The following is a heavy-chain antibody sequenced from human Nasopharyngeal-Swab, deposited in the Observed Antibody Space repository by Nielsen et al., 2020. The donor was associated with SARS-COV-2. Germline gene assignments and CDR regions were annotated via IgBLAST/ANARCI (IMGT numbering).Heavy chain of an antibody. D-gene: IGHD3-10*01. V-gene: IGHV1-3*01. CDR2: INAGNGNT. CDR3: ARAGMGRGFDY. J-gene: IGHJ4*02. Sequence: WVRQAPGQRLEWMGWINAGNGNTKYSQKFQGRVTITRDTSASTAYMELSSLRSEDTAVYYCARAGMGRGFDYWGQGTLGTGSS.